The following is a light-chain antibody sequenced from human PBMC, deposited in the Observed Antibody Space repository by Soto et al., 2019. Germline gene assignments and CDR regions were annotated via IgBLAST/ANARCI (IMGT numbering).Light chain of an antibody. J-gene: IGLJ1*01. CDR1: SIDVGGYNY. V-gene: IGLV2-11*01. Sequence: HSALTQPRSVSGSPGQSVTISCTGTSIDVGGYNYVSWYQQHPGKAPKFMIYDVSKRPSGVPDRFSGSKSCNTASLTISGLQAEDEADYSFCSYVGSYILYVFGAGTKVTVL. CDR3: CSYVGSYILYV. CDR2: DVS.